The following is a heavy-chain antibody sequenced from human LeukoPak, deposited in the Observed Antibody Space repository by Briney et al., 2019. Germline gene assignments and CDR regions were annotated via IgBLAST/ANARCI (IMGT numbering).Heavy chain of an antibody. D-gene: IGHD6-19*01. CDR1: GGSISSSSYY. V-gene: IGHV4-39*01. CDR3: ARHTYSSGWSQTSVDFDY. CDR2: IYYSGST. Sequence: SSQTLSLTCTVSGGSISSSSYYWGWIRQPPGKGLEWIGSIYYSGSTYYNPSLKSRVTISVDTSKNQFSLKLSSVTAADTAVYYCARHTYSSGWSQTSVDFDYWGQGTLVTVSS. J-gene: IGHJ4*02.